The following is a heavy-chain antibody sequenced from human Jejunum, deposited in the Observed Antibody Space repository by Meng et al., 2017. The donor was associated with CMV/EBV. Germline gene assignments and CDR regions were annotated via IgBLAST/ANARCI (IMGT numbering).Heavy chain of an antibody. V-gene: IGHV3-30*02. Sequence: FTFSSYDMHWVRQAPGEGLEWVAFIRNDGVNNYYADSVKGRFTISRDNAKNTLFLQMNSLRADDTALYYCAKGQRTSIYYYGMDVWGQGTTVTVSS. CDR2: IRNDGVNN. CDR1: FTFSSYD. D-gene: IGHD2-2*01. CDR3: AKGQRTSIYYYGMDV. J-gene: IGHJ6*02.